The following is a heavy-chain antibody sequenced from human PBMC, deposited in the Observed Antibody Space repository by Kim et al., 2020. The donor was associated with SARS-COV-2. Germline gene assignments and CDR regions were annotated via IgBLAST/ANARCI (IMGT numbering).Heavy chain of an antibody. V-gene: IGHV1-18*04. CDR3: ARDPLPGIAAAGDYYYYYGMDV. J-gene: IGHJ6*02. CDR1: GYTFTSYG. D-gene: IGHD6-13*01. CDR2: ISAYNGNT. Sequence: ASVKVSCKASGYTFTSYGISWVRQAPGQGLEWMGWISAYNGNTNYAQKLQGRVTMTTDTSTSTAYMELRSLRSNDTAVYYCARDPLPGIAAAGDYYYYYGMDVWGQGTTVTVSS.